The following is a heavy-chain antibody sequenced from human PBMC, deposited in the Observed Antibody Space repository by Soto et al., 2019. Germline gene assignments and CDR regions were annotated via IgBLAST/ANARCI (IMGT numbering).Heavy chain of an antibody. J-gene: IGHJ5*02. V-gene: IGHV3-23*01. CDR2: ISVTGENS. CDR3: ATQHGAWPSNWLDA. CDR1: QFTFNVYG. D-gene: IGHD1-1*01. Sequence: GGSLRLSCTASQFTFNVYGMSWVRPAPGKGLEWVSSISVTGENSLYADSVRGRFTMSRDNSKDILYLQMNSLRVDDTAMYYCATQHGAWPSNWLDAWGQGALVTVSS.